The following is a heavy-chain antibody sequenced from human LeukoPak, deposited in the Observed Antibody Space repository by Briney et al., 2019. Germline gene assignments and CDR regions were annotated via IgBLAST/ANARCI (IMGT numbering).Heavy chain of an antibody. CDR1: GGSFSGYY. J-gene: IGHJ4*02. CDR3: ARGLKRGASLDY. CDR2: INHSGST. D-gene: IGHD1-26*01. V-gene: IGHV4-34*01. Sequence: SGTLSLTCAVYGGSFSGYYWSWIRQPPGKGLEWIGEINHSGSTNYNPSLKSRVTISVDTSKNQFPLKLSSVTAADTAVYYCARGLKRGASLDYWGQGTLVTVSS.